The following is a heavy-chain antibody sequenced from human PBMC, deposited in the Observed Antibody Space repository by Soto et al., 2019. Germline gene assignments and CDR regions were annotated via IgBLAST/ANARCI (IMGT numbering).Heavy chain of an antibody. D-gene: IGHD1-26*01. V-gene: IGHV4-30-4*01. CDR3: ARDTGTYPYYFDS. CDR2: IHHSGST. CDR1: GGSISSGQNF. Sequence: LSLTCTVSGGSISSGQNFWNWIRQSPGKGLEWIGYIHHSGSTYYNPSLKSRLTISVDTSKNQISLKLNSVTAADTAVYYCARDTGTYPYYFDSWGQGTLVTVSS. J-gene: IGHJ4*02.